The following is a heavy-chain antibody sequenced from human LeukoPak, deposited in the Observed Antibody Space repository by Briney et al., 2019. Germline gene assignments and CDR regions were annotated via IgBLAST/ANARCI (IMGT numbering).Heavy chain of an antibody. J-gene: IGHJ4*02. V-gene: IGHV3-30*18. CDR2: ISYDGSNK. CDR3: AKERHRYCSSTSCYYFDY. CDR1: GFTFSSSG. D-gene: IGHD2-2*01. Sequence: GGSLRLSCAASGFTFSSSGMHWVRQAPGKGLEWVAVISYDGSNKYYADSVKGRFTISRDNSKNTLYLQMNSLRAEDTAVYYCAKERHRYCSSTSCYYFDYWGQGTLVTVSS.